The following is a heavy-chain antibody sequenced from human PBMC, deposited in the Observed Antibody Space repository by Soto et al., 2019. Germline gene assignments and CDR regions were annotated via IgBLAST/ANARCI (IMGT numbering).Heavy chain of an antibody. CDR3: ARASGSGSSYSPADS. CDR1: GYSFPSYW. V-gene: IGHV5-51*01. J-gene: IGHJ4*02. CDR2: IYPGDSDT. Sequence: PGESLKISCKGSGYSFPSYWLGWVRQMPGKGLEWMGIIYPGDSDTRYSPSFQGQVTISADKSISTAYLQWSSLKASDTAMYYCARASGSGSSYSPADSWGQGTLVTVSS. D-gene: IGHD3-10*01.